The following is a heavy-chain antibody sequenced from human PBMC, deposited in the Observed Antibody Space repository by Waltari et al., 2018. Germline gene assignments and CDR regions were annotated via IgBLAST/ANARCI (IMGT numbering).Heavy chain of an antibody. CDR3: AKDLVPYYYYYMDV. V-gene: IGHV3-33*06. J-gene: IGHJ6*03. CDR1: GFTFSSYG. D-gene: IGHD6-6*01. CDR2: IWYDGSNK. Sequence: QVQLVESGGGVVQPGRSLRLSCAASGFTFSSYGLHWVAQAPGKGLEWVAVIWYDGSNKYYADSVKGRFTIARDNSKNTLYLQMNSLRAEDTAVYYCAKDLVPYYYYYMDVWGKGTTVTVSS.